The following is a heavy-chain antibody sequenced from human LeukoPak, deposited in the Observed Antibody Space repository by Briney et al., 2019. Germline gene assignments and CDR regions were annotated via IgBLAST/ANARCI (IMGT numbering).Heavy chain of an antibody. V-gene: IGHV3-33*01. CDR2: ICYDGHNK. CDR3: ARVGGCTSTSCDRPYYYAMDV. Sequence: GSSVRLSCAASGYNFSSYYMHWVRQAPGKGLEWVAVICYDGHNKNYVDNLQGRFTISRDNSKNTVYLQMNSLRVLDTAVYYGARVGGCTSTSCDRPYYYAMDVWGRGTTVTVSS. D-gene: IGHD2-2*01. CDR1: GYNFSSYY. J-gene: IGHJ6*04.